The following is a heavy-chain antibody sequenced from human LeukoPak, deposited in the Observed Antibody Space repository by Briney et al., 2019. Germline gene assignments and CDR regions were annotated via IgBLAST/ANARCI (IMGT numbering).Heavy chain of an antibody. CDR3: ARGLDSSGWFYFDY. CDR2: INSDGSST. Sequence: GGSLRLSCADSGFTFSSYWMHWARQAPGKGLVWVSRINSDGSSTSYADSVKGRLTISRDNDKNTLYLQMNSLTAEDTAVYHCARGLDSSGWFYFDYWGRGTLVTVSS. V-gene: IGHV3-74*01. J-gene: IGHJ4*02. D-gene: IGHD6-19*01. CDR1: GFTFSSYW.